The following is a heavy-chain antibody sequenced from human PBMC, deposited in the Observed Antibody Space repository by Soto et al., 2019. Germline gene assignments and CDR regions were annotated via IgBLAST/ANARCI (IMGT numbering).Heavy chain of an antibody. D-gene: IGHD6-19*01. CDR2: ISDSGATT. CDR1: GFSFRDFA. V-gene: IGHV3-23*01. Sequence: EVQLLESGGGVVQPGGSLRLSCVASGFSFRDFAMSWVRQAPGKGLEWDVGISDSGATTYYADSVRGRFTISRDNSRNKVFLQLNYLRAEDTASYYCAREDTGSGALDYWGQGTLVTVSS. J-gene: IGHJ4*02. CDR3: AREDTGSGALDY.